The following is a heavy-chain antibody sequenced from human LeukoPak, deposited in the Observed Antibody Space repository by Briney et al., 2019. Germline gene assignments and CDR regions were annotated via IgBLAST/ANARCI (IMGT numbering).Heavy chain of an antibody. D-gene: IGHD1-26*01. CDR2: IWPSDSDT. Sequence: GESLQISCQGSGSPFTNYWIGWVRQMPGKGLEWMGIIWPSDSDTRYSPSFQGQVTISADKSIGTAYLQWSSLKASDTAIYFCARRISGYYIDYWGQGTLVSVSS. V-gene: IGHV5-51*01. CDR3: ARRISGYYIDY. CDR1: GSPFTNYW. J-gene: IGHJ4*02.